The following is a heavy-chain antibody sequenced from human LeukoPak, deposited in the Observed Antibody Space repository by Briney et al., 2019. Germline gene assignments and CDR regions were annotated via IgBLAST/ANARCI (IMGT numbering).Heavy chain of an antibody. CDR3: ASEPHGGNFHFDY. V-gene: IGHV1-69*13. Sequence: SVTVSCKASGGTFSSYAISWVRQAPGQGLEWMGGIIPIFGTANYAQKFQGRVTITADESTSTAYMELSSLRSEDTAVYYCASEPHGGNFHFDYWGQGTLVTVSS. CDR1: GGTFSSYA. J-gene: IGHJ4*02. CDR2: IIPIFGTA. D-gene: IGHD4-23*01.